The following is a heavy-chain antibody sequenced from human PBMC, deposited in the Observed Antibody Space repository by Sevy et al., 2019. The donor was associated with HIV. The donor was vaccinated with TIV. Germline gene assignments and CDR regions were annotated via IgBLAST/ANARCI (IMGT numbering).Heavy chain of an antibody. Sequence: GGSLRLSCAASGFTFSTSTMNWVRQAPGKGLEWVSLMTSSGSYILYADSVKGRFTISRDNAKNSVFLQMNSLRVEDTAVWYCVRDGWNYWGQGTLVTVSS. CDR3: VRDGWNY. J-gene: IGHJ4*02. CDR2: MTSSGSYI. V-gene: IGHV3-21*01. CDR1: GFTFSTST. D-gene: IGHD2-15*01.